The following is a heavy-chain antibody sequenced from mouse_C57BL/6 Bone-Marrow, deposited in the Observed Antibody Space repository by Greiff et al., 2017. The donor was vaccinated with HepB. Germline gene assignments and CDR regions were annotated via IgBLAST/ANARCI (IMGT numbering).Heavy chain of an antibody. D-gene: IGHD1-1*01. CDR1: YFAFMASA. J-gene: IGHJ2*01. Sequence: KQSGAELVRPGSSVKLSCKDSYFAFMASAMHWVKQRPGHGLEWIGSFTMYSDATEYSENFKGKATLTANTSSSTAYMELSSLTSEDSAVYYCARKGLITTVVSFDYWGQGTTLTVSS. CDR2: FTMYSDAT. CDR3: ARKGLITTVVSFDY. V-gene: IGHV1-49*01.